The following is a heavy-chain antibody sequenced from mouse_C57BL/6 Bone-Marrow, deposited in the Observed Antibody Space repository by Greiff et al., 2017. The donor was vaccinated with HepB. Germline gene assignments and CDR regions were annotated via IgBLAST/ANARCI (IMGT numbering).Heavy chain of an antibody. Sequence: QVQLQQPGAELVMPGASVKLSCKASGYTFTSYWMHWVKQRPGQGLEWIGEIDPSDSYTNYNQKFKGKSTLTVDKSSSTAYMQLSSLTSEDSAVYYCAGGITDWFAYWGQVTLVTVSA. D-gene: IGHD2-4*01. J-gene: IGHJ3*01. CDR3: AGGITDWFAY. CDR1: GYTFTSYW. CDR2: IDPSDSYT. V-gene: IGHV1-69*01.